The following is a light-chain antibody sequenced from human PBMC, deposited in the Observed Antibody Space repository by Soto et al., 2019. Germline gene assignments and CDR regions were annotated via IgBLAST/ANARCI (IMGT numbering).Light chain of an antibody. CDR1: QSISTY. Sequence: DIQMTQSPSSLSASVGDRVTITCRASQSISTYLNWYQQKVGKAPKLLIYAASSLQRGVPSRFSGSGSGTDVALTISSLQPEDFATYYCQQSFSTPRTFGQGTKLEIK. CDR3: QQSFSTPRT. CDR2: AAS. J-gene: IGKJ2*02. V-gene: IGKV1-39*01.